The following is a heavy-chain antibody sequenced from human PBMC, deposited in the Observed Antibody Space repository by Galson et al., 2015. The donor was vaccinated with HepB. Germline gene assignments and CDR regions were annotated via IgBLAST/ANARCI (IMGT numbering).Heavy chain of an antibody. D-gene: IGHD2-2*01. CDR3: AKAIGYCSSTSCPSGGAFDI. J-gene: IGHJ3*02. CDR2: ISYDGSNK. CDR1: GFTFSSYG. Sequence: SLRLSCAASGFTFSSYGMHWVRQAPGKGLEWVAVISYDGSNKYYADSVKGRFTISRDNAKNSLYLQMNSLRAEDTALYYCAKAIGYCSSTSCPSGGAFDIWGQGTMVTVSS. V-gene: IGHV3-30*18.